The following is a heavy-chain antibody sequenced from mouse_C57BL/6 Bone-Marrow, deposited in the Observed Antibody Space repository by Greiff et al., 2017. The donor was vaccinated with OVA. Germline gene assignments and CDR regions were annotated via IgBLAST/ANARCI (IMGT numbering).Heavy chain of an antibody. D-gene: IGHD1-1*01. CDR2: IYPGSGNT. V-gene: IGHV1-76*01. J-gene: IGHJ4*01. Sequence: VKLVESGAELVRPGASVKLSCKASGYTFTDYYINWVKQRPGQGLEWIARIYPGSGNTYYNEKFKGKATLTAEKSSSTAYMQLSSLTSEDSAVYFCARPYYYGSSYRYYAMDYWGQGTSVTVSS. CDR3: ARPYYYGSSYRYYAMDY. CDR1: GYTFTDYY.